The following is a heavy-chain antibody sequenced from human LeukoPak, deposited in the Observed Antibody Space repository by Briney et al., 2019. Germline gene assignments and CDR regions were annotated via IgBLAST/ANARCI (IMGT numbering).Heavy chain of an antibody. V-gene: IGHV1-8*03. CDR3: AVGENYYDSSGYYLNAFDI. D-gene: IGHD3-22*01. J-gene: IGHJ3*02. CDR1: GYTFTSYD. Sequence: ASVKVSCKASGYTFTSYDINWVRQATGQGLEWMGWMNPNSGNTGYAQKFQGRVTITRNTSISTAYMELSSLRSEDTAVYYCAVGENYYDSSGYYLNAFDIWGQGTMVTVSS. CDR2: MNPNSGNT.